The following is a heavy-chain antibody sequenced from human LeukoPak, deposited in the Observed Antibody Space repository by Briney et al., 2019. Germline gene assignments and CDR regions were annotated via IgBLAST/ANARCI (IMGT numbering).Heavy chain of an antibody. D-gene: IGHD1-26*01. J-gene: IGHJ6*02. CDR2: ISGSGGNT. CDR3: AKDVRVGGGGMDV. V-gene: IGHV3-23*01. CDR1: GFTFSSYW. Sequence: GGSLRLSCAASGFTFSSYWMHWVRQAPGKGLEWVSLISGSGGNTYYADSVKGRFTISRDNSKNTLSLQMNSLRAEDTAVYYCAKDVRVGGGGMDVWGQGTPVTVSS.